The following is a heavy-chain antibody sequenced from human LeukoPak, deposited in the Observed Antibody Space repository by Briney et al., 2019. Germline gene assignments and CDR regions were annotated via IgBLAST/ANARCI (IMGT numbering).Heavy chain of an antibody. CDR2: MNPNSGNT. CDR1: GDTFTNYD. Sequence: APVKVSCKASGDTFTNYDINWVRQATGQGLEWMGWMNPNSGNTGYAQKFQGRVTMTRNTSISTAYMELSSLRSEDTAVYYCARGYSSSWYAFRSNWFDPWGQGTLVTVSS. CDR3: ARGYSSSWYAFRSNWFDP. J-gene: IGHJ5*02. V-gene: IGHV1-8*02. D-gene: IGHD6-13*01.